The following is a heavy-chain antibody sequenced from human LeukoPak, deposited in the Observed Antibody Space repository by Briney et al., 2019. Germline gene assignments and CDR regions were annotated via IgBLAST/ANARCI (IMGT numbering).Heavy chain of an antibody. CDR2: IKSKTDGGTT. J-gene: IGHJ4*02. D-gene: IGHD3-22*01. V-gene: IGHV3-15*07. Sequence: PGGSLRLSCAASGFTFNSYAMNWVRQPPGKGLEWVGRIKSKTDGGTTDYAAPVKGRFTISRDDSKNTLYLQMNSLTTEGTAVFYCSTDRYYYDSSPRYWGQGTLVTVSS. CDR3: STDRYYYDSSPRY. CDR1: GFTFNSYA.